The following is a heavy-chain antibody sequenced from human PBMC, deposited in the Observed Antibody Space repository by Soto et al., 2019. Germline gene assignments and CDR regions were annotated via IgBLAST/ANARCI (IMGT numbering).Heavy chain of an antibody. Sequence: ALSLTCTVSGGSISSGGYYWSWIRQHPGKGLEWIGYINYSGTTNYNPSLKSRVIISVDTSKKPFSLNLYSVTAADTAVYYCARMGDFYMDVWGIGTSVTVSS. D-gene: IGHD3-16*01. V-gene: IGHV4-31*03. CDR1: GGSISSGGYY. CDR3: ARMGDFYMDV. CDR2: INYSGTT. J-gene: IGHJ6*03.